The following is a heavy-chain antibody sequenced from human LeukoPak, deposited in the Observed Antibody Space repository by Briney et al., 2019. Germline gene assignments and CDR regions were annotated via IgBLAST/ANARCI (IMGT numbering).Heavy chain of an antibody. CDR3: ARQAYSSSHYGHLPWFDP. J-gene: IGHJ5*02. Sequence: SETLSLTCTVSDGSIRNSDYYWGWIRQTPGRGLEWIGSIYYSGSTYYTPSLKSRVTIFVDPSKNHFSLKLSSVTAADTAVYYCARQAYSSSHYGHLPWFDPWGQGTLVTVSS. CDR1: DGSIRNSDYY. V-gene: IGHV4-39*01. D-gene: IGHD6-13*01. CDR2: IYYSGST.